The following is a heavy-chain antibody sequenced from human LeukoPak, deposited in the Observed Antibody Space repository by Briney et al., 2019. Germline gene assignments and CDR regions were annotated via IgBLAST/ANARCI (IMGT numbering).Heavy chain of an antibody. CDR3: AKVGNNWDFDY. CDR1: GLTVSSNC. J-gene: IGHJ4*02. Sequence: PGGSLRLSCAASGLTVSSNCMSWVRQAPGKGLEWVSFIYSGGNTYYADSVKGRFIISRDNSKNTLYLQMNSLRAEDTTVYYCAKVGNNWDFDYWGQGTLVTVSS. D-gene: IGHD1-1*01. CDR2: IYSGGNT. V-gene: IGHV3-53*05.